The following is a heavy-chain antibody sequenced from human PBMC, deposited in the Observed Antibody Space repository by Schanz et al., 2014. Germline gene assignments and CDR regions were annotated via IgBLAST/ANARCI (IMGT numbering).Heavy chain of an antibody. CDR2: INLSGGST. D-gene: IGHD3-10*01. J-gene: IGHJ4*02. V-gene: IGHV1-46*01. CDR1: GYTFTRYS. Sequence: QVQLAQSGAEVKKPGASVKVSCKASGYTFTRYSMHWVRQAPGQGLEWMGIINLSGGSTNNAQNFQGRVTITADKSTSTAYMELTSLRSEDTAVHYCARGRGFYDYWGQGTLVTVSS. CDR3: ARGRGFYDY.